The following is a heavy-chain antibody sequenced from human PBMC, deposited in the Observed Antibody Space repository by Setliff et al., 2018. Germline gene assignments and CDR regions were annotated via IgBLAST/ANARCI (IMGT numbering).Heavy chain of an antibody. J-gene: IGHJ4*02. V-gene: IGHV4-4*07. Sequence: SETLSLTCTVSGGSISSYYWSWIRQPAGKGLEWIGHIYIGGSANYNPSLKSRVTMSIDTSKNQFSLKVSSVTAADTAVYYCARLIYGDYEDYWGQGTLVTVSS. CDR3: ARLIYGDYEDY. CDR2: IYIGGSA. D-gene: IGHD4-17*01. CDR1: GGSISSYY.